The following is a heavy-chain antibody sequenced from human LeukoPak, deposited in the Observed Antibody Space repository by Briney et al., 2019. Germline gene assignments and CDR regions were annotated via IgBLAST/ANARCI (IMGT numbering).Heavy chain of an antibody. J-gene: IGHJ4*02. D-gene: IGHD2-2*01. CDR3: AKLGCTGTICYANY. CDR2: ISGGGDSA. V-gene: IGHV3-23*01. CDR1: GFPFSDYA. Sequence: GGSLRLSCAASGFPFSDYAMTWVRQTPGKGLEWVSVISGGGDSADYADSMKGRFTISRDNSKNTLYLQMYSLRAEDTALYYCAKLGCTGTICYANYWGQGTLVTVSS.